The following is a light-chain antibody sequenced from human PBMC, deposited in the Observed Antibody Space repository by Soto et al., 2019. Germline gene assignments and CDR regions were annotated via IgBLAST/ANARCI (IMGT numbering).Light chain of an antibody. CDR3: QSYDSSLSGMV. Sequence: QSALTQPHSVSGAPGQRVTISGTGSSSNIEAGYEVHWYQQLPGTAPQLLIYGDRYRPAGVPDRFSGSKSGTSVSLAITGLQAEDKADYHCQSYDSSLSGMVFGGGTQLTVL. J-gene: IGLJ3*02. CDR2: GDR. V-gene: IGLV1-40*01. CDR1: SSNIEAGYE.